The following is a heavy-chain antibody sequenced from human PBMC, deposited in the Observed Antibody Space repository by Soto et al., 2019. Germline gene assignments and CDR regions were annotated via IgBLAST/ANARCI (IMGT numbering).Heavy chain of an antibody. CDR1: AGSISSYH. CDR2: IYYSGST. D-gene: IGHD3-3*01. CDR3: ARGNASYDCWRPLYYYHDMEV. J-gene: IGHJ6*04. Sequence: PSETLSLTCTVPAGSISSYHWSWIRQPPGKGLEWIGYIYYSGSTNYNPSLKSRVTISVDTSKNQFSLKLSSVTAADTAVYYCARGNASYDCWRPLYYYHDMEVWGKGTTGNV. V-gene: IGHV4-59*01.